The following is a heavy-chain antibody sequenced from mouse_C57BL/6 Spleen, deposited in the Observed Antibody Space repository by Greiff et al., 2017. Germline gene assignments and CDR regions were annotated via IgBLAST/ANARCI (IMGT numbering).Heavy chain of an antibody. D-gene: IGHD1-1*01. Sequence: QVQLQQPGAELVKPGASVKLSCKASGYTFPSYWMQWVKQRPGQGLEWIGEIDPSDSYTNYNQKFKGKATLTVDTSSGTAYMQLGSLASEDSAVYYCARYSSYVRGRDYYAMDYWGQRTSVTVCS. CDR3: ARYSSYVRGRDYYAMDY. V-gene: IGHV1-50*01. CDR1: GYTFPSYW. J-gene: IGHJ4*01. CDR2: IDPSDSYT.